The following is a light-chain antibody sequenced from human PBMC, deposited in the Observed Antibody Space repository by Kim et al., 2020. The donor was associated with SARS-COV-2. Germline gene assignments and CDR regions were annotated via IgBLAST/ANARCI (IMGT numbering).Light chain of an antibody. Sequence: PGERATPSCRASQSVSSSYLAWYQQKPGQAPRLLIYGASSRATGIPDRFSGSGSGTDFTLTISRLEPEDFAVYYCQQYGSSSWTFGQGTKVEIK. CDR3: QQYGSSSWT. V-gene: IGKV3-20*01. CDR1: QSVSSSY. J-gene: IGKJ1*01. CDR2: GAS.